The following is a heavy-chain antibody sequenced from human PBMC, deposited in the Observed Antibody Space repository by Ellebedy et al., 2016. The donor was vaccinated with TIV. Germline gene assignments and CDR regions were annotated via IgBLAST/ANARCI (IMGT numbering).Heavy chain of an antibody. CDR3: ASSRYHYYLGNTIFAY. J-gene: IGHJ4*02. D-gene: IGHD3-10*01. CDR1: GFTFSGYA. Sequence: GESLKISCVASGFTFSGYAMHWVRQAPGKGLEWVAIISYDGNNKYYADSLKGRFTISRDISKNTLFLEMNSLRAEDTAVYYCASSRYHYYLGNTIFAYWGQGALVTVSS. CDR2: ISYDGNNK. V-gene: IGHV3-30*03.